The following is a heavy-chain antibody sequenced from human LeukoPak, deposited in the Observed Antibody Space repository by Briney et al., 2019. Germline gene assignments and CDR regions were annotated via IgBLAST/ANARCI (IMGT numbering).Heavy chain of an antibody. CDR2: ISSTNSTI. V-gene: IGHV3-48*02. CDR1: GFTFNRYS. D-gene: IGHD6-19*01. CDR3: ARERLAMASSSFDY. J-gene: IGHJ4*02. Sequence: PGGSLRLSCAASGFTFNRYSMNWVRQAPGKGLEWISYISSTNSTIYYADSVKGRFTISRDNAMNSLYLQMNSLRDEDTAVYYCARERLAMASSSFDYWGQGTLVTVSS.